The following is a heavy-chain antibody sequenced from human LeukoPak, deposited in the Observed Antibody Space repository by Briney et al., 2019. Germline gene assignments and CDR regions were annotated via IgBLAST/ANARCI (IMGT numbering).Heavy chain of an antibody. V-gene: IGHV3-11*05. CDR1: GFTFSDYY. CDR2: ISGGSRYT. Sequence: PGGSLRLSCAASGFTFSDYYMSWIRQAPGKGLERVSYISGGSRYTNYADSVKGRFTISRDNAKNSLYLQMNSLRAEDTAVYYCAREYGSGSCIDFWGQGTLVTVSS. CDR3: AREYGSGSCIDF. J-gene: IGHJ4*02. D-gene: IGHD3-10*01.